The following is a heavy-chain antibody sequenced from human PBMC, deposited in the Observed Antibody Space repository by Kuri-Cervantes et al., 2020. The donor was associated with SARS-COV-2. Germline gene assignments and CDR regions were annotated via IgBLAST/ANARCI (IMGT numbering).Heavy chain of an antibody. V-gene: IGHV4-39*01. Sequence: SETLSLTCTVSGGSISSSSNYWGWIRQPPGKGLEWIGSIYYSGGTYYNPSLKSRVAISVDTSMNQFSLQLNSVTAADMAVYYCARQGVGYGGYDMYYYYYMDVWGKGTTVTVSS. CDR1: GGSISSSSNY. CDR3: ARQGVGYGGYDMYYYYYMDV. J-gene: IGHJ6*03. D-gene: IGHD5-12*01. CDR2: IYYSGGT.